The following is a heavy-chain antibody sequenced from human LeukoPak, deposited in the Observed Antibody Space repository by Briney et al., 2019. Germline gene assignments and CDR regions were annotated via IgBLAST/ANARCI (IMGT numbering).Heavy chain of an antibody. J-gene: IGHJ4*02. CDR3: ARAYSSGWYIGYFDY. V-gene: IGHV1-69*05. Sequence: GASVKVSCKASGGTFSSYAISWVRQAPGQGLEWMGGIIPIFGTANYAQKFQGRVTITTDESTSTAYMELSSLSSEDTAVYYCARAYSSGWYIGYFDYWGQGTLVTVSS. CDR2: IIPIFGTA. CDR1: GGTFSSYA. D-gene: IGHD6-19*01.